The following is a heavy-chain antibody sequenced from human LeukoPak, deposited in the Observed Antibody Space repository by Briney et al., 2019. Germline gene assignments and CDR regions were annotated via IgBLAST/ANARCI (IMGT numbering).Heavy chain of an antibody. CDR1: GYTFTNYY. CDR3: TRVRDGYNDAYDI. Sequence: GASVKVSCKASGYTFTNYYMHWVRQAPGKGLEWMGGFDPEDGETIYAQKFQGRVTMTRDTSTSTVYMELSSLKSEDTAVYYCTRVRDGYNDAYDIWGQGKMVTVSS. V-gene: IGHV1-46*01. D-gene: IGHD5-24*01. J-gene: IGHJ3*02. CDR2: FDPEDGET.